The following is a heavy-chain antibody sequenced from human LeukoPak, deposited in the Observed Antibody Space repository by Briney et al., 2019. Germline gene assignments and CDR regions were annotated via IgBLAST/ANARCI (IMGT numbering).Heavy chain of an antibody. CDR3: AREGQLAGGYYFDY. CDR2: ISYDGSNK. V-gene: IGHV3-30*01. D-gene: IGHD6-6*01. Sequence: GRPLRLSCAASGFTFSSYAMHWVRQAPGKGLEWVAVISYDGSNKYYADSVKGRFTISRDNSKNTLYLQMNSLRAEDTAVYYCAREGQLAGGYYFDYWGQGTLVTVSS. CDR1: GFTFSSYA. J-gene: IGHJ4*02.